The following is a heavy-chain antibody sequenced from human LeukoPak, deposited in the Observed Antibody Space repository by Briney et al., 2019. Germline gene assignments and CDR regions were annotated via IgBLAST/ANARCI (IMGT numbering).Heavy chain of an antibody. Sequence: ASVKISCKASGGTFSSYAISWVRQAPGQGLEWMGRIIPILGIANYAQKFQGRVTITADKSTSTAYMELSSLRSEDTAVYYCARALSSGWYDDFDYWGQGTLVTVSS. J-gene: IGHJ4*02. D-gene: IGHD6-19*01. V-gene: IGHV1-69*04. CDR1: GGTFSSYA. CDR3: ARALSSGWYDDFDY. CDR2: IIPILGIA.